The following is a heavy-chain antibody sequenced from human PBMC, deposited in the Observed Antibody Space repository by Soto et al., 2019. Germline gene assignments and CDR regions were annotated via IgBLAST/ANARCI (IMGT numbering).Heavy chain of an antibody. CDR1: GFTVSSNY. CDR2: IYTGGST. V-gene: IGHV3-53*02. Sequence: EVQLVETGGGLIQPGGSLRLSCAASGFTVSSNYMSWVRQAPGKGLEWVSIIYTGGSTYYADSVKGRFTISRDYSKNTLYLQMNSLRVEDTAVYFCARDFKGDAFDIWGQGTMVTVSS. CDR3: ARDFKGDAFDI. J-gene: IGHJ3*02.